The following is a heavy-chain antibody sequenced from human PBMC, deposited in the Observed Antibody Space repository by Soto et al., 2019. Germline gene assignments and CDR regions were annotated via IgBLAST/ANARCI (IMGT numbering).Heavy chain of an antibody. Sequence: QVQLQESGPGLVKPSQTLSLTCTVSGGSISSGGYYWSWIRQHPGKGLEWIGYIYYSGSTYYNPSLKSRVTISVDTSKNQFSLKLSSVTAADTAVYYCARLYDWLEIDYNSKIFGVVTSTFDYWGQGTLVTVSS. CDR3: ARLYDWLEIDYNSKIFGVVTSTFDY. D-gene: IGHD3-3*01. CDR2: IYYSGST. CDR1: GGSISSGGYY. J-gene: IGHJ4*02. V-gene: IGHV4-31*03.